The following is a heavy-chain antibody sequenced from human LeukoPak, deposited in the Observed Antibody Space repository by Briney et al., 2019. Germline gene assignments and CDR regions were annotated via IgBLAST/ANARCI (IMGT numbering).Heavy chain of an antibody. CDR2: INSDGSST. V-gene: IGHV3-74*01. CDR1: GFTFSSYG. J-gene: IGHJ6*04. CDR3: ARELVTTYYYYGMDV. D-gene: IGHD5-18*01. Sequence: GGSLRLSCAASGFTFSSYGMHWVRQAPGKGLVWVSRINSDGSSTSYADSVKGRFTISRDNAKNTLYLQMNSLRAEDTAVYYCARELVTTYYYYGMDVWGKGTTVTVSS.